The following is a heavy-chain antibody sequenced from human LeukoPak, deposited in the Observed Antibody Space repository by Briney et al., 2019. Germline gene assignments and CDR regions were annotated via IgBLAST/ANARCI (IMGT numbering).Heavy chain of an antibody. Sequence: GASVKVSCKASGYTFTGYYMHWVRQAPGQGLEWMGWINPNSGGTNYAQKFQGRVTMTRDTSISTVYMELSRLRSDDTAVYYCARAVTVVVPAANYARWFDPWGQGTLVTVSS. CDR2: INPNSGGT. CDR1: GYTFTGYY. CDR3: ARAVTVVVPAANYARWFDP. D-gene: IGHD2-2*01. J-gene: IGHJ5*02. V-gene: IGHV1-2*02.